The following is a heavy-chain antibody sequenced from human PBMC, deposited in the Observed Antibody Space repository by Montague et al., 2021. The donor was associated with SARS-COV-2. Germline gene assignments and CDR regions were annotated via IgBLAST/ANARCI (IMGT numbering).Heavy chain of an antibody. CDR3: ARHVRDLLPFDH. CDR2: LYYSGST. J-gene: IGHJ4*02. V-gene: IGHV4-59*08. D-gene: IGHD1-26*01. Sequence: SETLSLNCIVSGGSINNFYWSWIRQPPGKGLEWIGYLYYSGSTKYNPSLRSRATISLDTSKKQFSLKVHSVTAADTAVYYCARHVRDLLPFDHWGQGTLVTVSS. CDR1: GGSINNFY.